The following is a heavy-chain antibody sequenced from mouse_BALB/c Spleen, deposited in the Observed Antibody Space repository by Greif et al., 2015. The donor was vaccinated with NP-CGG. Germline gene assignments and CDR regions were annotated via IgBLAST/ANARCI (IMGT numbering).Heavy chain of an antibody. CDR1: GYIFSGYW. Sequence: QVQLQQSGTELMKPGTSVKISCKATGYIFSGYWIEWVKQRPGHGLEWIGEIFPGSGYTNYYETFKGKATFTADTSSNTAYMQLSSLTSEDSAVYYCARGHDYFFDYWGQGTLVTVSA. D-gene: IGHD2-4*01. V-gene: IGHV1-9*01. CDR3: ARGHDYFFDY. CDR2: IFPGSGYT. J-gene: IGHJ3*01.